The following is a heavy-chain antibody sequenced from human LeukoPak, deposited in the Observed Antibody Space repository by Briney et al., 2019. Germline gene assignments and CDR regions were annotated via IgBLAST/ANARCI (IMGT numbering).Heavy chain of an antibody. J-gene: IGHJ4*02. V-gene: IGHV3-9*01. CDR3: AKGPVPYCSSTSCSLDYFDY. Sequence: PGGSLRLSCAASGFTFDDYAMHWVRKAPGKGLEWVSGISWNSGSIGYADSVKGRFTISRDNAKNSLYLQMNSLRAEDTALYYCAKGPVPYCSSTSCSLDYFDYWGQGTLVTVSS. CDR2: ISWNSGSI. D-gene: IGHD2-2*01. CDR1: GFTFDDYA.